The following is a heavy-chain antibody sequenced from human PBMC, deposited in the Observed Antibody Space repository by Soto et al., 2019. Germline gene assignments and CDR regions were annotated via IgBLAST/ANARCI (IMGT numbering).Heavy chain of an antibody. CDR3: ARENSGYDPTGSFDY. CDR2: IYYSGST. J-gene: IGHJ4*02. V-gene: IGHV4-30-4*01. Sequence: QVQLQESGPGLVKPSQTLSLTCTVSGGSISSSSYYWSWIRQPPGKGLEWIGYIYYSGSTYSNPSLKSRVTISVDTSKNQFSLKLNSVTAADTAVYYCARENSGYDPTGSFDYWGQGTLVTVSS. D-gene: IGHD5-12*01. CDR1: GGSISSSSYY.